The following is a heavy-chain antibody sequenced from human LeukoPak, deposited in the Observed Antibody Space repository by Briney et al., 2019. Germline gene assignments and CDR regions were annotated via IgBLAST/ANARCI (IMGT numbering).Heavy chain of an antibody. J-gene: IGHJ4*02. CDR1: GGTFSSYA. Sequence: GASVKVSCKASGGTFSSYAISWVRQAPGQGLEWMGGIIPIFGTTNYAQKFQYRVTITADKSTSTAYMELSSLRSEDTAVYYCARVRYRLAETYIDYWGQGTLVTVSS. D-gene: IGHD3-16*01. CDR3: ARVRYRLAETYIDY. V-gene: IGHV1-69*06. CDR2: IIPIFGTT.